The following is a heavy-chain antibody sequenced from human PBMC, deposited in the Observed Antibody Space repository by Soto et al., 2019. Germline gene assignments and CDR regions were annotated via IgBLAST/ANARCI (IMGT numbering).Heavy chain of an antibody. CDR3: ARSLLDYCSGGNCYSDF. V-gene: IGHV1-18*01. J-gene: IGHJ4*02. CDR1: GYPFSNYG. CDR2: VSGYIGNT. Sequence: QVQLVQSGADVQKPGASVRVSCRPSGYPFSNYGINWVRQAPGQGHKWIGWVSGYIGNTHYARKLQGRVTMTKDTSTSTAHIELRSLNSDDTAVYYCARSLLDYCSGGNCYSDFWGQGTLVTVSS. D-gene: IGHD2-15*01.